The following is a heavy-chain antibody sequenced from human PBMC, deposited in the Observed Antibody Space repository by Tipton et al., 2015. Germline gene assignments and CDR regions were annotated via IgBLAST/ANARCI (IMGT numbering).Heavy chain of an antibody. CDR3: ARQSIAVAVDAFDI. J-gene: IGHJ3*02. D-gene: IGHD6-19*01. Sequence: TLSLTCTVSGGSISSNYYYWGWIRQPPGKGLEWIGSIYYRGSTYYNPSLKSRVTISVDTSKNQFSLKLSSVTAADTAVYYCARQSIAVAVDAFDIWGQGTMVTVSP. CDR2: IYYRGST. CDR1: GGSISSNYYY. V-gene: IGHV4-39*01.